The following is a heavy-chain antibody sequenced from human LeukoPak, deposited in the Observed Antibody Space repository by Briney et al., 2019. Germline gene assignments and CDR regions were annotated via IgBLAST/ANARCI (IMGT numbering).Heavy chain of an antibody. Sequence: SETLSLTCTVSGGSISSHYWSWIRQPPGKGLEWIGYIYYSGSTNYNPSLKSRVTISVDTSKNQFSLKLSSVTAADTAVYYCARAPARPTRGFDYWGQGTLVTVSS. J-gene: IGHJ4*02. CDR1: GGSISSHY. V-gene: IGHV4-59*11. CDR3: ARAPARPTRGFDY. CDR2: IYYSGST.